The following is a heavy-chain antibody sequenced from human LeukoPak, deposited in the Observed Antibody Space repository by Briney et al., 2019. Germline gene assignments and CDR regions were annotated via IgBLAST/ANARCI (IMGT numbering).Heavy chain of an antibody. D-gene: IGHD6-19*01. Sequence: SGGSLRLSCAASGFTFSSYAMSWVRQAPGKGLEWVSAISGSGGSTYYADSVKGRFTISRDNSKNTLYLQMNSLRAEDTAVYYCAKAEQWLVLGYFDYWGQGTLVTVSS. J-gene: IGHJ4*02. CDR2: ISGSGGST. CDR3: AKAEQWLVLGYFDY. CDR1: GFTFSSYA. V-gene: IGHV3-23*01.